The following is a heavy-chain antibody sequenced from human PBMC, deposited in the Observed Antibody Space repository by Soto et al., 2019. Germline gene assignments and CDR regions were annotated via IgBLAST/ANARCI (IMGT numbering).Heavy chain of an antibody. Sequence: LSLTCAVYGGSFSGYYWSWIRQPPGKGLEWIGEINHSGSTNYNPSLKSRVTISVDTSKNQFSLKLSSVTAADTAVYYCARGLLRGFIAAAGRKSNWFDPWGQGTLVTVSS. J-gene: IGHJ5*02. CDR3: ARGLLRGFIAAAGRKSNWFDP. CDR2: INHSGST. D-gene: IGHD6-13*01. CDR1: GGSFSGYY. V-gene: IGHV4-34*01.